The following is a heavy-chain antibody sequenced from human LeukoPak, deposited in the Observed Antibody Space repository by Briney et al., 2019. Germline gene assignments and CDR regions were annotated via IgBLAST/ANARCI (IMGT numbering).Heavy chain of an antibody. V-gene: IGHV4-61*02. CDR1: GGSISSGSYY. Sequence: PSETLSLTCTVSGGSISSGSYYWSWIRQPAGKGLEWIGLIYTSGSTNYNPSLKSRVTISVDTSKNQFSLKLSSVTAADTAVYYCARANPIWADPWGQGTLVTVSS. J-gene: IGHJ5*02. D-gene: IGHD2-21*01. CDR2: IYTSGST. CDR3: ARANPIWADP.